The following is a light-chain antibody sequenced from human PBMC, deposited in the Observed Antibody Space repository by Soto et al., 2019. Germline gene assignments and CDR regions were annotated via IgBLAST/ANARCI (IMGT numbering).Light chain of an antibody. Sequence: PGRQSTSPGERATLSCRASQSVSSTYFAWYQQKPGQAPRLLIYGTSSRAAGIPARFRGSGSGTDFTLTINSLEPEDFAISSCQQYGDSAGTFGQGTKVDIK. J-gene: IGKJ1*01. CDR3: QQYGDSAGT. CDR1: QSVSSTY. V-gene: IGKV3-20*01. CDR2: GTS.